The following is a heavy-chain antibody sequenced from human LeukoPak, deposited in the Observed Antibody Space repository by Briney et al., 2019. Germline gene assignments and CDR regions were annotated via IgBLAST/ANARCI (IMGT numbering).Heavy chain of an antibody. CDR2: IYSGGST. V-gene: IGHV3-66*01. D-gene: IGHD3-22*01. CDR3: ARDSYDSSGYYYGAFDI. J-gene: IGHJ3*02. CDR1: GFTVSSNY. Sequence: LPGGSLRLSCAASGFTVSSNYMSWVRQAPGKGLEWVSVIYSGGSTYYADSVKGRFTISRDNSKNTLYLQMNSLRAEDTAVYYCARDSYDSSGYYYGAFDIWGQGTMVTVSS.